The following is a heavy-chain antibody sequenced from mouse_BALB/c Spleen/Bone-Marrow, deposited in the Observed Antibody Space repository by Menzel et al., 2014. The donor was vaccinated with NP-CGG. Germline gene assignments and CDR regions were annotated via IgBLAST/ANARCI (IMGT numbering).Heavy chain of an antibody. J-gene: IGHJ4*01. Sequence: SGAELVRPGTSVKVSCKASGYAFTNYLIEWVKQRPGQGLEWIGVINPGSGGTNYNEKFKGKATLTADKSSSTAYMQLSSLTSDDSAVYFCARRDDAMDYWGQGISVTVSS. CDR1: GYAFTNYL. D-gene: IGHD3-3*01. V-gene: IGHV1-54*03. CDR3: ARRDDAMDY. CDR2: INPGSGGT.